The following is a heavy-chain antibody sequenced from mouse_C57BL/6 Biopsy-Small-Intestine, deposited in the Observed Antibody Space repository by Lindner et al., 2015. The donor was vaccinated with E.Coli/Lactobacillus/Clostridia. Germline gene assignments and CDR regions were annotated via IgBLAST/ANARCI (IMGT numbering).Heavy chain of an antibody. CDR2: IVVGSGNT. Sequence: SVKVSCKASGITFQRSAVQWVRQTRGQGLEWIGWIVVGSGNTNYAQKFQERVTITRDMSTTTVYMDLSSLRSEDTAVYYCAAGRYFYDNNGIYYQASHNWFDPWGQGTLVTVSS. D-gene: IGHD1-1*02. J-gene: IGHJ4*01. V-gene: IGHV1S18*01. CDR1: GITFQRSA. CDR3: AAGRYFYDNNGIYYQASHNWFDP.